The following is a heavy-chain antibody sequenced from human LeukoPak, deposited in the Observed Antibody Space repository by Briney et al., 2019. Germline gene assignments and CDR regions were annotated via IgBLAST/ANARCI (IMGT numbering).Heavy chain of an antibody. Sequence: SETLSLTCTVSGGSINSGDYYWSWIRRPPGEGLEWIGHIYYSGSTYYNPSLKSRVTISIDTSKNQFSLNLSSVTAADTAVYSCVRRQRQHPNYFDYWGQGTLVTVSS. CDR1: GGSINSGDYY. D-gene: IGHD5-18*01. CDR3: VRRQRQHPNYFDY. V-gene: IGHV4-30-4*01. J-gene: IGHJ4*02. CDR2: IYYSGST.